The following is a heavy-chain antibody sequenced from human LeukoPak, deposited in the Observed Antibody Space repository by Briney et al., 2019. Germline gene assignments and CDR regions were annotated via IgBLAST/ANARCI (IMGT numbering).Heavy chain of an antibody. J-gene: IGHJ4*02. CDR1: GFTFSSYG. CDR3: ARGWWSGGSRLTGFDY. Sequence: PGGSLRLSCAASGFTFSSYGMHWVRQAPGKGLEWVAVIWYDGSNKYYADSVKGRFTISRDNSKNTLYLQMNSLRAEDTAVYYCARGWWSGGSRLTGFDYWGQGTLVTVSS. CDR2: IWYDGSNK. V-gene: IGHV3-33*01. D-gene: IGHD2-15*01.